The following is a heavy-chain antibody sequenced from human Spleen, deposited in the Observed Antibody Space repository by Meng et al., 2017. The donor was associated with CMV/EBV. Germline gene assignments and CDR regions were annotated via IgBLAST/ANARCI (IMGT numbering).Heavy chain of an antibody. CDR2: IYYSGST. D-gene: IGHD2-15*01. CDR1: GGSISSGDYY. CDR3: ARDGGYHRAAGPY. Sequence: QGQLQESGPGLVKPSQTLSLTCTVSGGSISSGDYYWSWIRQPPGKGLEWIGYIYYSGSTYYNPSLKSRVTISVDTSKNQFSLKLSSVTAADTAVYYCARDGGYHRAAGPYWGQGTLVTVSS. J-gene: IGHJ4*02. V-gene: IGHV4-30-4*08.